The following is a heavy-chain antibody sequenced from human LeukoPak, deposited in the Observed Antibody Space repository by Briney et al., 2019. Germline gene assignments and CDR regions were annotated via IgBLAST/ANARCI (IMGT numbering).Heavy chain of an antibody. Sequence: PGGSLRLSCAASGFTFSSYAMHWVRQAPGKGLEWVALISYDGSNKYYADSVKGRFTISRDNSKNTLYLQMNSLRVEDTAVYYCARDPGSGSPSSPYYYYMDVWGKGTTVTVSS. J-gene: IGHJ6*03. CDR3: ARDPGSGSPSSPYYYYMDV. CDR1: GFTFSSYA. D-gene: IGHD3-10*01. CDR2: ISYDGSNK. V-gene: IGHV3-30*03.